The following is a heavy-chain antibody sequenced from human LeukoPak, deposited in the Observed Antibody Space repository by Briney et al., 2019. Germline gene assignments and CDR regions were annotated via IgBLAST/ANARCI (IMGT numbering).Heavy chain of an antibody. J-gene: IGHJ4*02. CDR3: ARSDPYGSGSLMRDY. CDR1: GYTLTSYG. D-gene: IGHD3-10*01. Sequence: ASVRVSCKASGYTLTSYGISWVRQAPGQRLEWMAWISVYNGNTKYAQKFQGRVTMTTDTSTSTAYMELRSLRSDDTAVYYCARSDPYGSGSLMRDYWGQGTLVTVSS. CDR2: ISVYNGNT. V-gene: IGHV1-18*01.